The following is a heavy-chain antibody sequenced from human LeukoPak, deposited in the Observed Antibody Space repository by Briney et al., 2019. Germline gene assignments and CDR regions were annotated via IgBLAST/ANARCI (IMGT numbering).Heavy chain of an antibody. CDR1: GFTFSSYA. V-gene: IGHV3-23*01. D-gene: IGHD3-22*01. CDR2: ISSSGGKT. J-gene: IGHJ3*02. CDR3: ARTNSGSHGAFDI. Sequence: QTGGSLRLSCAASGFTFSSYAMSWVRQAPGKGLEWVSGISSSGGKTYYADSVKGRFTISRDNSKNTLYLQINSLRAEDTAVYYCARTNSGSHGAFDIWGQGTLVTVSS.